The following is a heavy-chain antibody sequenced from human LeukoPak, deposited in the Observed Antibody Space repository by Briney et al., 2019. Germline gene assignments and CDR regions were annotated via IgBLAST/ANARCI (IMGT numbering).Heavy chain of an antibody. CDR1: GGSISSSSYY. J-gene: IGHJ4*02. D-gene: IGHD3-22*01. CDR3: ARLGVYYYDSSGYYLRVPSEFDY. V-gene: IGHV4-39*07. Sequence: SETLSLTCTVSGGSISSSSYYWGWIRQPPGKGLEWIGSIYYSGSTYYNPSLKSRVTISVDTSKNQFSLKLSSVTAADTAVYYCARLGVYYYDSSGYYLRVPSEFDYWGQGTLVTVSS. CDR2: IYYSGST.